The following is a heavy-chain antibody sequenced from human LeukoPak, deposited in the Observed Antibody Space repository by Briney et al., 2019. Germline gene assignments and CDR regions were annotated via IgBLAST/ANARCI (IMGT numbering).Heavy chain of an antibody. V-gene: IGHV3-21*04. CDR1: GFTFSSYS. Sequence: GGSLRLSCAASGFTFSSYSMNWVRQAPGKGLEWVSSISSSSNYIYYADSAKGRFTISRDNAKNSMYLQMNSLRAEDTAVYYCAKDRDVLLWFGESYFDYWGQGTLATVSS. J-gene: IGHJ4*02. D-gene: IGHD3-10*01. CDR3: AKDRDVLLWFGESYFDY. CDR2: ISSSSNYI.